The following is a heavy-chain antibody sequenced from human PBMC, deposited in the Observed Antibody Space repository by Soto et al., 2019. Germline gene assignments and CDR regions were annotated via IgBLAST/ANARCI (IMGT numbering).Heavy chain of an antibody. Sequence: GGSLRLSCAASGFTFSSYSMNWIRQAPGKGLEWVSAISSNGGSTYYADSVKGRFTISRDNSKNTLYLQMSSLRAEDTAVYYCVKVGVGCSGGSCYSGLYGMDVWGQGTTVTVSS. CDR1: GFTFSSYS. CDR3: VKVGVGCSGGSCYSGLYGMDV. J-gene: IGHJ6*02. D-gene: IGHD2-15*01. CDR2: ISSNGGST. V-gene: IGHV3-64D*06.